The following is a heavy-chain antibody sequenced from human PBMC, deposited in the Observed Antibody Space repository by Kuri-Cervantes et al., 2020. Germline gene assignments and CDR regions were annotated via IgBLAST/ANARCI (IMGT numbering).Heavy chain of an antibody. CDR3: ARGYSQGGY. CDR2: ISYDGNDK. CDR1: GFTFSSYA. Sequence: GESLKISCAASGFTFSSYAMHWVRQAPGKGLEWVAVISYDGNDKYSTDSVKGRFTISRDNSKNTLYLQMNSLRAEDTAVYYCARGYSQGGYWGQGTLVTVSS. V-gene: IGHV3-30*03. D-gene: IGHD1-1*01. J-gene: IGHJ4*02.